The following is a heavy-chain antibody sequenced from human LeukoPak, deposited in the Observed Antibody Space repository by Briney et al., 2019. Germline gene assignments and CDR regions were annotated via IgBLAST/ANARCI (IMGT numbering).Heavy chain of an antibody. CDR2: ISAYNGNT. CDR1: GGTFSSYA. CDR3: ARDPGYDILTGYYGLAILDY. V-gene: IGHV1-18*01. J-gene: IGHJ4*02. Sequence: VASVKVSCKASGGTFSSYAISWVRQAPGQGLEWMGWISAYNGNTNYAQKLQGRVTMTTDTSTSTAYMELRSLRSDDTAVYYCARDPGYDILTGYYGLAILDYWGQGTLVTVSS. D-gene: IGHD3-9*01.